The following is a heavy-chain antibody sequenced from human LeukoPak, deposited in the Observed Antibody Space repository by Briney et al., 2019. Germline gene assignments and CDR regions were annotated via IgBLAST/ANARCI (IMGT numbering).Heavy chain of an antibody. CDR2: ISGSGGTT. J-gene: IGHJ3*02. V-gene: IGHV3-23*01. D-gene: IGHD3-10*01. CDR3: AKRPAGGDAFDI. Sequence: GGSLRLSCAASGFTFTTYAMSWVRQAPGKGLEWVSHISGSGGTTYYADSVKGRFTTSRDNSKNTLYLQMNSLRAEDTAVYYCAKRPAGGDAFDIWGQGTMVTVSS. CDR1: GFTFTTYA.